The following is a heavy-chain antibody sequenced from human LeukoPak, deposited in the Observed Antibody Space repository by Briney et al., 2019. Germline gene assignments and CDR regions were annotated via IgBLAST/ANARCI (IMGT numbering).Heavy chain of an antibody. V-gene: IGHV1-69*05. Sequence: ASVKVSCKASGGTFSSYAISWVRQAPGQGGEWMGGIIPIFGTANYAQKFQDRVTITTDESTSKAYMELSSLRAEDTAVYYTARAPDTVMVIDYYDCWGQGTLVTVSS. D-gene: IGHD5-18*01. CDR3: ARAPDTVMVIDYYDC. J-gene: IGHJ4*02. CDR1: GGTFSSYA. CDR2: IIPIFGTA.